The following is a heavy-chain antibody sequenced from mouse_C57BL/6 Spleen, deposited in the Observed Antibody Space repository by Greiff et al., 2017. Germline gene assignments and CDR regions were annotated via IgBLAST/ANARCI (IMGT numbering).Heavy chain of an antibody. J-gene: IGHJ3*01. V-gene: IGHV1-55*01. CDR3: ASYYSNYPFAY. CDR2: IYPGSGST. D-gene: IGHD2-5*01. CDR1: GYTFTSYW. Sequence: VQLQESGAELVKPGASVKMSCKASGYTFTSYWITWVKQRPGQGLEWIGDIYPGSGSTNYNEKFKSKATLTVDTSSSTAYMQLSSLTSEDSAVYYCASYYSNYPFAYWGQGTLVTVSA.